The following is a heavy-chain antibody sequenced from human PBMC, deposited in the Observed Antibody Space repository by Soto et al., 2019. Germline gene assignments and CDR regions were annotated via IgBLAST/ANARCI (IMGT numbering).Heavy chain of an antibody. CDR1: GYSINSAYY. J-gene: IGHJ4*02. D-gene: IGHD4-4*01. CDR3: ARGYSHYAH. CDR2: IYYSGPS. V-gene: IGHV4-38-2*01. Sequence: PSETLSLTCAVSGYSINSAYYWSWVRQPPGKGLEWIGYIYYSGPSRYNPSLESRVTISIDSSKNQVSLTLTSVTAADTAVYYCARGYSHYAHWGRGTLVTVSS.